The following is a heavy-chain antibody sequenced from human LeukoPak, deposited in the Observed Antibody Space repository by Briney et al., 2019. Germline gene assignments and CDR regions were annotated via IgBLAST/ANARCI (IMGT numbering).Heavy chain of an antibody. Sequence: PGGSLRLSCAASGFTFSSYAMRWVRQAPGKGLEWVAVISYDGSNKYYADSVKGRFTISRDNSKNTLYLQMNSLRAEDTAVYYCAKDSSVLYYYYGMDVWGQGTTVTVSS. D-gene: IGHD1-1*01. CDR3: AKDSSVLYYYYGMDV. J-gene: IGHJ6*02. CDR2: ISYDGSNK. CDR1: GFTFSSYA. V-gene: IGHV3-30*01.